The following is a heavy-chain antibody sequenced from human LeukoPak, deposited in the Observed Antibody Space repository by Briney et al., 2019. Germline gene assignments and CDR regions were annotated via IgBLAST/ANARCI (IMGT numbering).Heavy chain of an antibody. CDR1: GYTFTSYD. CDR3: ATTPPTWGFDN. J-gene: IGHJ4*02. V-gene: IGHV1-8*01. Sequence: ASVKVSCKASGYTFTSYDINWVRQATGQGLEWMGWMSPSSGNTGYAQKFQGRVTMTRSTSISTAYMALSSLRSEDTAVYYCATTPPTWGFDNWGQGTLVTVSS. CDR2: MSPSSGNT. D-gene: IGHD7-27*01.